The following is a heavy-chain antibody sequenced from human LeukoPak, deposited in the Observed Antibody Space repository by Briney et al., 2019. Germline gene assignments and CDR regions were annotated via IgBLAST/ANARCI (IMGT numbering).Heavy chain of an antibody. D-gene: IGHD2-15*01. Sequence: SGGSLRLSCAASGFTVSSNYMSWVRQAPGKGLEWVSVIYSGGSTYYADSVKGRFTISRDNSKNTLYLQMNSLRAEDTAAYYCAKGLTAGPDILDYWGQGTLVTVSS. J-gene: IGHJ4*02. CDR2: IYSGGST. CDR3: AKGLTAGPDILDY. CDR1: GFTVSSNY. V-gene: IGHV3-66*01.